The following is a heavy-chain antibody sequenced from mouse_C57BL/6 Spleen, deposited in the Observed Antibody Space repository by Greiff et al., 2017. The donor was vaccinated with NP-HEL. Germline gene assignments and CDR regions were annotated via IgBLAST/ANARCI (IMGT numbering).Heavy chain of an antibody. CDR1: GFSLTSYG. CDR2: IWRGGST. V-gene: IGHV2-5*01. D-gene: IGHD2-1*01. J-gene: IGHJ4*01. Sequence: QVQLQQSGPGLVQPSQSLSITCTVSGFSLTSYGVHWVRQSPGKGLEWLGVIWRGGSTDYNAAFMSRLSITKDNSKSQVFFKMNSLQADDTAIYYCAKKKSLGNYEAMDYWGQGTSVTVSS. CDR3: AKKKSLGNYEAMDY.